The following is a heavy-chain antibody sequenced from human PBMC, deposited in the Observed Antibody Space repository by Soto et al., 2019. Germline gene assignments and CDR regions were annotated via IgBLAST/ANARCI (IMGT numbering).Heavy chain of an antibody. CDR3: ARPFDYDSSGYYYAY. CDR2: IIPSFGTA. D-gene: IGHD3-22*01. J-gene: IGHJ4*02. V-gene: IGHV1-69*13. CDR1: GGPFNRNT. Sequence: GDSGKLCFKASGGPFNRNTISLVRQAPGQGLEWRGGIIPSFGTANYAHKFHGRVTITADESTSTAYMELSRLRSEDTAVYYCARPFDYDSSGYYYAYWGRGTLGIVSA.